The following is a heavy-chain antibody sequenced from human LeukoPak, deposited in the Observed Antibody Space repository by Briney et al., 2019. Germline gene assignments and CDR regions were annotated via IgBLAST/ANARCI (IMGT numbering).Heavy chain of an antibody. CDR3: ARDSGSFYGDDFDY. CDR1: GFTFSSYA. J-gene: IGHJ4*02. V-gene: IGHV3-23*01. Sequence: GGSLRLSCAASGFTFSSYAMSWVRQAPGKGLEWVSAISGSGGSTYYADSVKGRFTISRDNSKNSLYLQMNSLRAEDTAVYYCARDSGSFYGDDFDYWGQGTLVTVSS. D-gene: IGHD4-17*01. CDR2: ISGSGGST.